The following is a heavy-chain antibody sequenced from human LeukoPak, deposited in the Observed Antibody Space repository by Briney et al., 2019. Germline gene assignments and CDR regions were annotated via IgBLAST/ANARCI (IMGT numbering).Heavy chain of an antibody. CDR3: ARDRGYYASSGYYKFDY. D-gene: IGHD3-22*01. CDR2: ISSSSSTI. CDR1: GFTFSSYS. J-gene: IGHJ4*02. Sequence: GGSLRLSCAASGFTFSSYSMNWVRQAPGKGLEWVSYISSSSSTIYYADSVKGRFTISRDNAKNSLYLQMNSLRAEDTAVYYCARDRGYYASSGYYKFDYWGQGTLVTVSS. V-gene: IGHV3-48*04.